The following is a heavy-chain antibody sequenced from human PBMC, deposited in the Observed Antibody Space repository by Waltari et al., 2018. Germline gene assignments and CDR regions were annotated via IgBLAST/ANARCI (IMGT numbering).Heavy chain of an antibody. CDR1: GGSFSGYY. CDR3: AKAGIAARPYYYYMDV. CDR2: ISGSGGST. Sequence: VQLQQWGAGLLKPSETLSLTCAVYGGSFSGYYWSWIRQPPGKGLEWVSAISGSGGSTYYADSVKGRFTISRDNSKNTLYLQMNSLRAEDTAVYYCAKAGIAARPYYYYMDVWGKGTTVTVSS. J-gene: IGHJ6*03. V-gene: IGHV3-23*01. D-gene: IGHD6-6*01.